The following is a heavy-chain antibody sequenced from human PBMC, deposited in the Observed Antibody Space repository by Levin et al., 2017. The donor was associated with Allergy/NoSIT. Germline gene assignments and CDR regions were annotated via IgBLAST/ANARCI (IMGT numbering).Heavy chain of an antibody. J-gene: IGHJ5*02. V-gene: IGHV3-33*01. Sequence: GGSLRLSCAASGFTFSSYGMHWVRQAPGKGLEWVAVIWYDGSNKYYADSVKGRFTISRDNSKNTLYLQMNSLRAEDTAVYYCARDRSDRIVGATPSWFDPWGQGTLVTVSS. CDR2: IWYDGSNK. CDR1: GFTFSSYG. CDR3: ARDRSDRIVGATPSWFDP. D-gene: IGHD1-26*01.